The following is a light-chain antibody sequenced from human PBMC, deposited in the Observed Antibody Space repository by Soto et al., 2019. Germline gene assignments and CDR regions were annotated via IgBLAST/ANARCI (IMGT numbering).Light chain of an antibody. J-gene: IGKJ1*01. Sequence: DIQVTQSPSSLSASVGDRVTITCRASQAISNSLAWYQQKPGRVPNLLIYAASTLQSGVPSRFSGSGSGTDFTLTINRLQPDDFATYYCQQYNSFPWTFGQGTKVDIK. CDR2: AAS. V-gene: IGKV1-27*01. CDR3: QQYNSFPWT. CDR1: QAISNS.